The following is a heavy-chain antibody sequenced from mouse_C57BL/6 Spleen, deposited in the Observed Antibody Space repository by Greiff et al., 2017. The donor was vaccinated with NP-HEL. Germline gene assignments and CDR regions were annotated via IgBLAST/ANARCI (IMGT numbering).Heavy chain of an antibody. CDR3: ARGPGLFDY. V-gene: IGHV1-55*01. Sequence: VQLQQPGAELVKPGASVKMSCKASGYTFTSYWITWVKQRPGQGLEWIGDIYPGSGSTNYNEKFKSKATLTVDKSSSTAYMQLSSLTSEDSAVYYCARGPGLFDYWGQGTTLTVSS. CDR1: GYTFTSYW. CDR2: IYPGSGST. J-gene: IGHJ2*01. D-gene: IGHD3-3*01.